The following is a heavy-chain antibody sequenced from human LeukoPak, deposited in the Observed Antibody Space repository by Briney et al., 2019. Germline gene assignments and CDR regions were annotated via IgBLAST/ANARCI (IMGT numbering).Heavy chain of an antibody. Sequence: GGSLRLSCAASGFTVSSNYMSWVRQAPGKGLEWVSVIYSGGSTYYADSVKGRFTISRDNSKNTLYLQMNSLRAEDTAVYYCAKDRWTGTTYGGSYWGRGTLVTVSS. J-gene: IGHJ4*02. CDR3: AKDRWTGTTYGGSY. D-gene: IGHD1-1*01. CDR2: IYSGGST. CDR1: GFTVSSNY. V-gene: IGHV3-66*01.